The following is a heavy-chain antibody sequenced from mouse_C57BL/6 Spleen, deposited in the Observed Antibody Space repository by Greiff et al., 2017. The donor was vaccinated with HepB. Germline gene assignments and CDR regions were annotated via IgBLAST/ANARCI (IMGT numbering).Heavy chain of an antibody. V-gene: IGHV3-6*01. CDR2: ISYDGSN. D-gene: IGHD1-1*01. CDR3: AREITTVVARYFDV. J-gene: IGHJ1*03. Sequence: EVHLVESGPGLVKPSQSLSLTCSVTGYSITSGYYWNWIRQFPGNKLEWMGYISYDGSNNYNPSLKNRISITRDTSKNQFFLKLNSVTTEDTATYYCAREITTVVARYFDVWGTGTTVTVSS. CDR1: GYSITSGYY.